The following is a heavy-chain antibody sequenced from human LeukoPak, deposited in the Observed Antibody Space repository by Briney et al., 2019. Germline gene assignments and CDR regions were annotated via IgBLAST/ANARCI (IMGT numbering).Heavy chain of an antibody. J-gene: IGHJ5*02. D-gene: IGHD6-6*01. Sequence: SETLSLTCTVSGGSVSNYYWSWIRQSPGKGLEWIGYIYYSGSTNYNPSLKSQVTISVDASKNQFSLKLSSVTAADTAVYYCARDSSTYNWFDPWGQGTLVTVSS. CDR3: ARDSSTYNWFDP. CDR2: IYYSGST. V-gene: IGHV4-59*02. CDR1: GGSVSNYY.